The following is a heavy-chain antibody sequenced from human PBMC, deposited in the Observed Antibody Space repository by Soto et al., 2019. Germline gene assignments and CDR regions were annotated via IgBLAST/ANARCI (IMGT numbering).Heavy chain of an antibody. J-gene: IGHJ5*02. D-gene: IGHD6-19*01. Sequence: GGSLSLSFAASGFTLSNYVMSWVRQAQGKGLEWVSSITASGDAAYYADFVKGQFTISRDNSKSTLYLQMSSLRAEDTAVYYCAKRGDGNGWFWSTWGQGTLVTVSS. V-gene: IGHV3-23*01. CDR2: ITASGDAA. CDR3: AKRGDGNGWFWST. CDR1: GFTLSNYV.